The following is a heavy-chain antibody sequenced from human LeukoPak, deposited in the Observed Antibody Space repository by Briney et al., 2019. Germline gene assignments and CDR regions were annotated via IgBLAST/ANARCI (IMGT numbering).Heavy chain of an antibody. D-gene: IGHD6-13*01. CDR1: GYTFTSYY. CDR3: ARGLAIAAADLNTFFDY. J-gene: IGHJ4*02. CDR2: INPSGGST. V-gene: IGHV1-46*01. Sequence: ASVKVSCKASGYTFTSYYMHWVRQAPGQGLEWMGIINPSGGSTSYAQKFQGRVTMTRDTSTSTVYMELSSLRSEDTAVYYCARGLAIAAADLNTFFDYWGQGTLVTVSS.